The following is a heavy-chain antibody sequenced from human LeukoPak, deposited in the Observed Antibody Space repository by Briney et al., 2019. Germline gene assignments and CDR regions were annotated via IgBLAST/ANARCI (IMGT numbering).Heavy chain of an antibody. CDR1: GFTFSSYA. CDR2: ISYDGSNK. CDR3: ARDPEECSSGWELGYFDY. V-gene: IGHV3-30-3*01. J-gene: IGHJ4*02. D-gene: IGHD6-19*01. Sequence: PGGSLRLSCAASGFTFSSYAMHWVRQAPGKGLEWVAVISYDGSNKYYADSVKGRFTISRDNSKNTLYLQMNSLRAEDTAVYYCARDPEECSSGWELGYFDYWGQGTLVTVSS.